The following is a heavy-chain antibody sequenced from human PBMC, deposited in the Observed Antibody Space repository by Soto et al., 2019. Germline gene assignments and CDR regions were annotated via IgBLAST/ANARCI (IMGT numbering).Heavy chain of an antibody. D-gene: IGHD5-12*01. Sequence: SETLSLTCTVSGGSISSSSYYWGWIRQPPGKGLEWIGSIYYSGSTYYNPSLKRRVTISVDTSKNQFSLKLSSVTAADTAVYYCARQARTTLRSEAFDIWGQGTMVTVSS. CDR1: GGSISSSSYY. J-gene: IGHJ3*02. V-gene: IGHV4-39*01. CDR2: IYYSGST. CDR3: ARQARTTLRSEAFDI.